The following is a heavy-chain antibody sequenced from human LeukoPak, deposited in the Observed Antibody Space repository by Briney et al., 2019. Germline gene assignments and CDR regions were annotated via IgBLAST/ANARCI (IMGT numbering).Heavy chain of an antibody. CDR2: ISDSGGGT. D-gene: IGHD2-21*02. CDR1: GFTFSNFA. CDR3: AKVGVGWVTFEY. Sequence: GGSLRLSCAASGFTFSNFAMSWVRQAPGKGLQWVSAISDSGGGTFYADSVKGRFTISRDNSKNTLYLQMNSLRAEDKAVYYCAKVGVGWVTFEYWGQGTLVTVSS. J-gene: IGHJ4*02. V-gene: IGHV3-23*01.